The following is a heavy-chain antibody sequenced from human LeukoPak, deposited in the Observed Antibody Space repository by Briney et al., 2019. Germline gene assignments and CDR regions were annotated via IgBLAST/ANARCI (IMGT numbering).Heavy chain of an antibody. Sequence: GESLKISCKGSGYSFTSYWIGWVRQMPGKGLEWMGIIYPGDSDTRYSPSFPGQVTIPADKSISTAYLQWSSLKASDTAMYYCAIAEWLHDCMFCAFDIWGQGTMVTVSS. CDR2: IYPGDSDT. D-gene: IGHD5-12*01. CDR3: AIAEWLHDCMFCAFDI. J-gene: IGHJ3*02. V-gene: IGHV5-51*01. CDR1: GYSFTSYW.